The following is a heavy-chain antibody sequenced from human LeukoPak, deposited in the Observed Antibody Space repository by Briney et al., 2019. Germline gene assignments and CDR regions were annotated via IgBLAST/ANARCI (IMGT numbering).Heavy chain of an antibody. V-gene: IGHV3-21*01. CDR2: ISDRGTYI. D-gene: IGHD2-2*01. CDR3: ANHLACGSTSCPPFDS. CDR1: GFTFSSYS. J-gene: IGHJ4*02. Sequence: GGSLRLSCAASGFTFSSYSMNWVRQAPGKGLEWVASISDRGTYIYYADSVKGRFTISRDNAKNSLYLQMNSLRAEDTAVYYCANHLACGSTSCPPFDSWGQGTLVTVSS.